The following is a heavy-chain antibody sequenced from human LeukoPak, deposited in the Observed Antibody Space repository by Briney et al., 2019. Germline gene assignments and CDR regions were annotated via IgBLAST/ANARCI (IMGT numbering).Heavy chain of an antibody. CDR1: GFTVSSNY. D-gene: IGHD6-13*01. CDR2: ISSVSSTI. J-gene: IGHJ4*02. CDR3: AKFAAARSFDS. V-gene: IGHV3-48*01. Sequence: GGSLKLSCAASGFTVSSNYMSWVRQAPGKGLEWVSHISSVSSTIYYADSVKGRFTTSRDNAKNSLYLQMNSLRAEDTAVYYCAKFAAARSFDSWGQGTLVTVSS.